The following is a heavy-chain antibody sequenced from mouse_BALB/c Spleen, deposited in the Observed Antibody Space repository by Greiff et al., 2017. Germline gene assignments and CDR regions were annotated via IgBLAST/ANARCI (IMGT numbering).Heavy chain of an antibody. CDR3: ARQLGLRGDFDY. CDR2: ISSGSSTI. J-gene: IGHJ2*01. CDR1: GFTFSSFG. V-gene: IGHV5-17*02. Sequence: DVMLVESGGGLVQPGGSRKLSCAASGFTFSSFGMHWVRQAPEKGLEWVAYISSGSSTIYYADTVKGRFTISRDNPKNTLFLQMTSLRSEDTAMYYCARQLGLRGDFDYWGQGTTLTVSS. D-gene: IGHD3-1*01.